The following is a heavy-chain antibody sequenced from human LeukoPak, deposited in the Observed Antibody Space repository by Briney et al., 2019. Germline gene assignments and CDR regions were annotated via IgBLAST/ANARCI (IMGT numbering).Heavy chain of an antibody. CDR2: IRYDGSNK. CDR1: GFTVSSSY. CDR3: AKDVGTYYDFWSGFDP. J-gene: IGHJ5*02. D-gene: IGHD3-3*01. V-gene: IGHV3-30*02. Sequence: PGGSLRLSCAASGFTVSSSYMSWVRQAPGKGLEWVAFIRYDGSNKYYADSVKGRFTISRDNSKNTLYLQMNSLRAEDTAVYYCAKDVGTYYDFWSGFDPWGQGTLVTVSS.